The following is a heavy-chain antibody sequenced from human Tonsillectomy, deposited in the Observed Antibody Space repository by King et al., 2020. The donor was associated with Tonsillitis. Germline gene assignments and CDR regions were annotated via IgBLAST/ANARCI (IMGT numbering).Heavy chain of an antibody. CDR1: GFTFSSYW. CDR3: ARVMGDRNYYYDSSGYYYEGMDV. Sequence: EVQLVESGGGLVQPGGSLRLSCAASGFTFSSYWMSWVRQAPGKGLEWVANIKQDGSEKYYVDSVKGRFTISRDNAKNSLYLQMNSLRAEDTAVYYCARVMGDRNYYYDSSGYYYEGMDVWGQGTTVTVSS. CDR2: IKQDGSEK. V-gene: IGHV3-7*01. D-gene: IGHD3-22*01. J-gene: IGHJ6*02.